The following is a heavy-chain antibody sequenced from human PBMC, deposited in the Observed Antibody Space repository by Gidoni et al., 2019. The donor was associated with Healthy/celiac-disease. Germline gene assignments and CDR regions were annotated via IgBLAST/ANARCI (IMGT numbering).Heavy chain of an antibody. CDR1: GYTFTSYY. V-gene: IGHV1-46*03. D-gene: IGHD3-22*01. CDR3: AREGRIGVQGLIRKGAFDI. Sequence: QVQLVQSGAEVKKPGASVKVSCKASGYTFTSYYMHWVRQAPGQGLEWMGIINPSGGSTSYAQKFQGRVTMTRDTSTSTVYMELSSLRSEDTAVYYCAREGRIGVQGLIRKGAFDIWGQGTMVTVSS. CDR2: INPSGGST. J-gene: IGHJ3*02.